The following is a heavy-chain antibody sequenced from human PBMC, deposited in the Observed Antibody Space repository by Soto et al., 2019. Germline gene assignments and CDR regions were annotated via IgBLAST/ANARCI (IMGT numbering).Heavy chain of an antibody. J-gene: IGHJ3*02. CDR2: IFPIFGTA. Sequence: SSVKVSCKASGGTFSSYAISWVRQAPGQGLEWMGGIFPIFGTANYAQKFQGRVTITADESTSTAYRELSSLRSEDTAVYDCARMVITVGGVIVKRPCLSAFDIWGQVTMVTVSS. D-gene: IGHD3-16*02. V-gene: IGHV1-69*13. CDR3: ARMVITVGGVIVKRPCLSAFDI. CDR1: GGTFSSYA.